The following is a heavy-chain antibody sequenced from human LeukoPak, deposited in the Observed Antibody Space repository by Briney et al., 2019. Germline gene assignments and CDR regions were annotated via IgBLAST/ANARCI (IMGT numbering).Heavy chain of an antibody. CDR1: GGSFSGYY. J-gene: IGHJ5*02. CDR3: ARGFGYSSGWYTGMVWFDP. Sequence: SETLSLTCAVYGGSFSGYYWSWIRQPPGKGLEWIGEINHSGSTNYNPSLKSRVTISVDTSKNQFSLKLSSVTAADTAVYYCARGFGYSSGWYTGMVWFDPWGQGTLVTVSS. D-gene: IGHD6-19*01. V-gene: IGHV4-34*01. CDR2: INHSGST.